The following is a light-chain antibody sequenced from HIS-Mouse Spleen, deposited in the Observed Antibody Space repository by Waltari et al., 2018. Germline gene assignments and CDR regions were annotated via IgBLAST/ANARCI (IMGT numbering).Light chain of an antibody. V-gene: IGKV1-16*02. J-gene: IGKJ4*01. CDR2: AAS. CDR3: QQYNSYPLT. Sequence: DIQMTQSPSSLSASVGDRVTITCRASQGISNYLAWFQQKPGKAPKSLIYAASSLQSGVPSKFSGSGSGTDFTLTSSLQPEDFATYYCQQYNSYPLTFGGGTKVEIK. CDR1: QGISNY.